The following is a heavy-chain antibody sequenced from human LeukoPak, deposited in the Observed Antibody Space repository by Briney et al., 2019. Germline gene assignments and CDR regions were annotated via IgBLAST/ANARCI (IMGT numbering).Heavy chain of an antibody. D-gene: IGHD2-8*01. CDR2: INQGGSRL. CDR3: ARLKDDVTKLDY. J-gene: IGHJ4*02. V-gene: IGHV3-7*01. Sequence: GGSLRLSCAGSGFTFGRYWMSWVRQAPGKGLEWVASINQGGSRLQYLDSVTGRFIISRDDAQNSLFLQMTRLRVDDTAVYYCARLKDDVTKLDYWGQGTLVSVSS. CDR1: GFTFGRYW.